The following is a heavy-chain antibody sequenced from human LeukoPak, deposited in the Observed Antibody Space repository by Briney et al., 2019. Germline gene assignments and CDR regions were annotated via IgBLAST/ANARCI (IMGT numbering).Heavy chain of an antibody. V-gene: IGHV3-23*01. CDR3: AKDTYGDY. D-gene: IGHD3-16*01. CDR1: GFTFSSYA. J-gene: IGHJ4*02. CDR2: VSGAGTTA. Sequence: GGSLRLSCAASGFTFSSYAMTWVRRAPGKGLEWVSIVSGAGTTAFYADSVKGRFTVSRDNSKNTLYLQMNSLRAEDTAVYYCAKDTYGDYWGQGTLVTVSS.